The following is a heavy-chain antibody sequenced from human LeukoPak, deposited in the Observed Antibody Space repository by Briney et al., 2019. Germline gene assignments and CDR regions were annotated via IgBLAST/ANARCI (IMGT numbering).Heavy chain of an antibody. CDR1: GGSISSGGYY. J-gene: IGHJ6*02. D-gene: IGHD3-3*01. CDR2: IYYSGST. V-gene: IGHV4-31*03. CDR3: ARSNYDFWSGYSYYYGMDV. Sequence: SETLSLTCTVSGGSISSGGYYWSWIRQHPGKGLEWIGYIYYSGSTYYNPSLKSRVTISVDTSKNQFSLKLSSVTAADTAVYYCARSNYDFWSGYSYYYGMDVWGQGTTVTVSS.